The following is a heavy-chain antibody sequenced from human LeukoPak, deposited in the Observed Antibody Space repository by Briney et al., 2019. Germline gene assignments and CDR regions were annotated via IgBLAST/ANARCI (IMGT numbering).Heavy chain of an antibody. CDR1: GYTFTSYG. J-gene: IGHJ4*02. V-gene: IGHV1-18*01. Sequence: ASVKVSCKASGYTFTSYGISWVRQAPGQGLEWLGWISTYNNNTHYAQKFQVRVTMTTDTSTSTAYMELRSLRSDDTAVYHCAREAPYYGSGSYPYYFDYWGQGTLVTVSS. CDR2: ISTYNNNT. CDR3: AREAPYYGSGSYPYYFDY. D-gene: IGHD3-10*01.